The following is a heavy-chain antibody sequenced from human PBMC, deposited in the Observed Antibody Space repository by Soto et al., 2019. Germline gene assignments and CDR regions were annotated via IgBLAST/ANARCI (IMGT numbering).Heavy chain of an antibody. V-gene: IGHV2-5*02. CDR1: GFSLSTTGVG. Sequence: QITLKQSGPTLVKPTQTLTLTCTFSGFSLSTTGVGVGWIRQPPGKALEWLVLIYWDDDKRYSPSLKSRVTITKDTSKNQVVLTMTNMDPVDTATYYCARLLWFRELFWGQGTLVTVSS. J-gene: IGHJ4*02. CDR3: ARLLWFRELF. CDR2: IYWDDDK. D-gene: IGHD3-10*01.